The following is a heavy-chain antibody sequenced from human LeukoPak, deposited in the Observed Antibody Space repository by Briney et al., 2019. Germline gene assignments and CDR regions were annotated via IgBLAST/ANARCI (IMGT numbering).Heavy chain of an antibody. CDR1: GFTFDDYT. CDR3: ARHGSYDPVY. J-gene: IGHJ4*02. V-gene: IGHV3-43*01. Sequence: PGGSLRLSCAASGFTFDDYTMHWVRQAPGKGLEWVSLISWDGGSTYYADSVKGRFTISRDNSKNSLYLQMNSLRAEDTAVYYCARHGSYDPVYWGQGTLVTVSS. CDR2: ISWDGGST. D-gene: IGHD1-26*01.